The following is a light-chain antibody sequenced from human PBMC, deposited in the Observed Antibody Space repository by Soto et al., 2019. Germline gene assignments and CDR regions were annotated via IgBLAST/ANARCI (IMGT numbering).Light chain of an antibody. J-gene: IGLJ2*01. V-gene: IGLV2-14*01. CDR1: SSDVGGYNY. CDR2: EVS. CDR3: SSYTSSSTDVV. Sequence: QSALTQPASVSGSPGQSITISCTGTSSDVGGYNYVSWYQQHPGKAPKLMIYEVSNRPSGVSNRFSGSKSGNTASLTISGLQAEDEADYSCSSYTSSSTDVVFGGGTKLTVL.